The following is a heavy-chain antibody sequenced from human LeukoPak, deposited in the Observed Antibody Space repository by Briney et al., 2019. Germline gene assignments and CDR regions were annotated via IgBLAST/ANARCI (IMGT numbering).Heavy chain of an antibody. CDR1: GFTFSSYA. Sequence: GRSLRLSCAASGFTFSSYAMPWVRQAPGKGLEWVAVISYDGSNKYYADSVKGRFTISRDNSKNTLYLQMNSLRAEDTAVYYCARDLLASRRLVLEDYYYYYGMDVWGQGTTVTVSS. J-gene: IGHJ6*02. CDR2: ISYDGSNK. V-gene: IGHV3-30-3*01. D-gene: IGHD6-19*01. CDR3: ARDLLASRRLVLEDYYYYYGMDV.